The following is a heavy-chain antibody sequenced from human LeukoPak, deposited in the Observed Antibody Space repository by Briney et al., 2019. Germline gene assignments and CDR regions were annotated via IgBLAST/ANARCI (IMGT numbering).Heavy chain of an antibody. Sequence: PGGSLRLSCAASGFTFNNYGMSWVRQAPGKGLEWGSAISGSGGCAFYADSVKGRFTISRDNSKNTLYLQLNSLRTEYTAVFYCSKGRTVGFATPGAFDIWGQGTMVTVSS. V-gene: IGHV3-23*01. CDR3: SKGRTVGFATPGAFDI. CDR1: GFTFNNYG. J-gene: IGHJ3*02. CDR2: ISGSGGCA. D-gene: IGHD4-23*01.